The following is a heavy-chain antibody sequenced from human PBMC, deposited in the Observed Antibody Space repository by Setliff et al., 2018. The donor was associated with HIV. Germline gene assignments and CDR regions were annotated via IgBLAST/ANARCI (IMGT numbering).Heavy chain of an antibody. J-gene: IGHJ5*02. CDR1: GGSIDSSDYY. V-gene: IGHV4-39*07. D-gene: IGHD3-10*02. Sequence: PSETLSLTCTVSGGSIDSSDYYWGWIRQPHGKGLEWIGSIFYSGRSMYNPSLRSRVTISVDTSKNQLSLSVTSVTAADTAVYYCARRGRTGNSYVLSWYDPWGQGTLVTVSS. CDR2: IFYSGRS. CDR3: ARRGRTGNSYVLSWYDP.